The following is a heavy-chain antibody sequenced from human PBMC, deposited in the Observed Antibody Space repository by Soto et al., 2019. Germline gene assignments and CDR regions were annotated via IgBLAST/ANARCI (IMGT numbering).Heavy chain of an antibody. D-gene: IGHD2-8*01. CDR1: GGFISHYY. V-gene: IGHV4-59*01. CDR2: MYYSGST. Sequence: SETLSLTCTVSGGFISHYYWSWIRQPPGKGLEWIGYMYYSGSTNYNPSLQSRVAISVDTSKKQFSLKLNSVTAADTAVYYCARGNGNYYYYGLDVWGLGTTVTVSS. J-gene: IGHJ6*02. CDR3: ARGNGNYYYYGLDV.